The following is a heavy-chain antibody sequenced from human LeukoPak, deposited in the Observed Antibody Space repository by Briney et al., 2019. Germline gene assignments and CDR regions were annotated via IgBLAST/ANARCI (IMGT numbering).Heavy chain of an antibody. J-gene: IGHJ4*02. Sequence: GGSLRLSCAVSGLTLGSYLMSWVRQAPRKGLGWGAAINEDGRVTYYVDSVKGRFTISRATAKNSLYLQMSRLRVEDTAVYYCARTTSGDYWGQGTLVTVSS. V-gene: IGHV3-7*02. CDR3: ARTTSGDY. CDR1: GLTLGSYL. D-gene: IGHD1-1*01. CDR2: INEDGRVT.